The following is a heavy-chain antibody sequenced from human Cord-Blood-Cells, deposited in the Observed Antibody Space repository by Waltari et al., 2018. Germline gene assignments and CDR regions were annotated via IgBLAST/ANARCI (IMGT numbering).Heavy chain of an antibody. CDR3: ARDLGRAADGSFDAFDI. D-gene: IGHD6-13*01. V-gene: IGHV1-69*09. CDR1: GGAFSSYA. Sequence: QVQLVRSGAEVKKPVSSVKVSCKASGGAFSSYAISWVRQAPGQGLEWMGRIIPSLGIANDAQKFQGRVTITADKSTSTAYMELSSLRVEDTAVYYCARDLGRAADGSFDAFDIWGQGTMVTVSS. J-gene: IGHJ3*02. CDR2: IIPSLGIA.